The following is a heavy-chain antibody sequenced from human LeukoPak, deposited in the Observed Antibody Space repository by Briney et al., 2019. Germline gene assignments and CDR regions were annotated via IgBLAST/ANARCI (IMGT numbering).Heavy chain of an antibody. CDR2: IKQDGSEK. J-gene: IGHJ4*02. Sequence: GGSLRLSCAGSGFTFSTYWMSWVRQAPGKGLEWVANIKQDGSEKYYVDTVKGRLTISRTNAKNSLDLQRNSLRAEDKAVYYCARDRNTDFWSGYYTNYFDYWGQGTLVTVFS. CDR1: GFTFSTYW. D-gene: IGHD3-3*01. V-gene: IGHV3-7*01. CDR3: ARDRNTDFWSGYYTNYFDY.